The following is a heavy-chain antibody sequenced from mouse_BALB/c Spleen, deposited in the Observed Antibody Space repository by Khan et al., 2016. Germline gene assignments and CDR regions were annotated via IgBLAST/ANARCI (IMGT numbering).Heavy chain of an antibody. V-gene: IGHV5-4*02. D-gene: IGHD2-4*01. Sequence: EVELVESGGGLVKPGGSLKLSCAAAGFTFSDYYMYWVRQTPEKRLEWVATISDGGSYTYYPDSVKGQFTISRDNAKNNLYLQMSSLKSEDTAMXYCAREGLRRGFAYWGQGTLVTVSA. CDR3: AREGLRRGFAY. CDR2: ISDGGSYT. CDR1: GFTFSDYY. J-gene: IGHJ3*01.